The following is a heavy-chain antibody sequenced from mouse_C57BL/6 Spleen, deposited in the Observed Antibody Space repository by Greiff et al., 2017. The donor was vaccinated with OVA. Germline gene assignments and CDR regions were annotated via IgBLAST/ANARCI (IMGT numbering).Heavy chain of an antibody. CDR1: GYTFTDYN. J-gene: IGHJ4*01. D-gene: IGHD2-5*01. Sequence: EVQLQQSGPELVKPGASVKMSCKASGYTFTDYNMHWVKQSHGKSLEWIGYINPNNGGTSYNQKFKGKATLTVNKSSSPAYLELRSLTSEDSAVYYCARAGTYYSNYVSYAMDYWGQGTSVTVSS. V-gene: IGHV1-22*01. CDR2: INPNNGGT. CDR3: ARAGTYYSNYVSYAMDY.